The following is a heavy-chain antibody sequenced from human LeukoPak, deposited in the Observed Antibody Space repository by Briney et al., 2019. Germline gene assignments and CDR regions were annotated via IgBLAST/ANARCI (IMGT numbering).Heavy chain of an antibody. CDR1: GGSISSSSYY. CDR3: ARHGRDGYNYGPVVYY. CDR2: MYYRGST. J-gene: IGHJ4*02. V-gene: IGHV4-39*01. D-gene: IGHD5-24*01. Sequence: PSETLSLTCTVSGGSISSSSYYWGWIRQSLGKGLEWIGSMYYRGSTYYNPSLKSRVTLSVDTPKNQFSLKLSSVTAADTAVYCCARHGRDGYNYGPVVYYWGQGTLVTVSS.